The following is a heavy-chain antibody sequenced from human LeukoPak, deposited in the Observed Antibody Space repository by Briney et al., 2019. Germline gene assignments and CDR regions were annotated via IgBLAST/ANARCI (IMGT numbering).Heavy chain of an antibody. J-gene: IGHJ6*03. CDR3: ARLADYYYYMDV. Sequence: PPETLSLTCTVSGGSISSRSYYWGWIRQPPGKGLEWIGSIYHSGSTYYNPSLKSRVTISVDTSKKQFSLRLNSVTAADTAMYYCARLADYYYYMDVWGKGTTVTVSS. D-gene: IGHD6-25*01. CDR1: GGSISSRSYY. CDR2: IYHSGST. V-gene: IGHV4-39*07.